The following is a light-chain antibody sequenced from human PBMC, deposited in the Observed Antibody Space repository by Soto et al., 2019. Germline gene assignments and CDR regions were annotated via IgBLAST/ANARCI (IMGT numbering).Light chain of an antibody. CDR3: VLYMGNDFDV. CDR2: STN. V-gene: IGLV8-61*01. CDR1: SGSVSTSYY. J-gene: IGLJ1*01. Sequence: HTVVTQEPSFSVSPGGTVTLTCGLSSGSVSTSYYPSWYQQTPGQAPRTLIYSTNTRSSGVPDRFSGSILGDKAALTITGAQAEDESDYYCVLYMGNDFDVFGTGTKLTVL.